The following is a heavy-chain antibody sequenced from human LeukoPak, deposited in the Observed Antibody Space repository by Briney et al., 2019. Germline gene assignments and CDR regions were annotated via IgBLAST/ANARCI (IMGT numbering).Heavy chain of an antibody. D-gene: IGHD1-26*01. CDR3: ARGGSYPTRNDY. CDR2: INHSGTT. CDR1: GGPLNGYY. V-gene: IGHV4-34*01. J-gene: IGHJ4*02. Sequence: SETLPLTCSIYGGPLNGYYWSWIRQPPGKGLEWIGEINHSGTTNYNPSLESRVTISVDTSKNQFSLKLSSMTAADTAVYYCARGGSYPTRNDYWGQGTLVTVSS.